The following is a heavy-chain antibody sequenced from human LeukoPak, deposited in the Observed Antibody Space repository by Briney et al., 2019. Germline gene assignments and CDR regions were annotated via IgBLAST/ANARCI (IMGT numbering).Heavy chain of an antibody. CDR1: GFTFSSYS. D-gene: IGHD3-3*01. J-gene: IGHJ4*02. CDR2: ISSSSSYI. CDR3: AGTYYDFWSGYFGHFDY. V-gene: IGHV3-21*04. Sequence: GGSLRLSCAASGFTFSSYSMNWVRQAPGKGLEWVSSISSSSSYIYYAGSVKGRFTISRDNAKNSLYLQMNSLRAEDTAVYYCAGTYYDFWSGYFGHFDYWGQGTLVTVSS.